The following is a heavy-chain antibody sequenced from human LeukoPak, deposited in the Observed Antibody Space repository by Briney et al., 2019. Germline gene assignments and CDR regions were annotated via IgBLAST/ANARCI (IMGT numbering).Heavy chain of an antibody. Sequence: SGTLTLTCAVSGGSISSSNWWSWVRQPPGKGLEWIGEIYHSGSTNYNPSLKSRVTISVDKSKNQFSLKLSSVTAADTAVYYCARIMGRGYCSSTSCRGDWFDPWGQGTLVTASS. CDR3: ARIMGRGYCSSTSCRGDWFDP. D-gene: IGHD2-2*01. CDR2: IYHSGST. J-gene: IGHJ5*02. CDR1: GGSISSSNW. V-gene: IGHV4-4*02.